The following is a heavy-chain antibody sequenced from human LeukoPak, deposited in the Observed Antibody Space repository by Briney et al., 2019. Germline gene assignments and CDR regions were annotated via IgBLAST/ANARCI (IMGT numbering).Heavy chain of an antibody. CDR2: IYDGGTT. Sequence: SQTLSLTCSVSGASITSAYNYWSWLRQPAGEGLEWIGRIYDGGTTDYNPSLGGRVTMSLDTSDNEFSLRLRYVTAADTAVYYCARNGAVTSFDYWGQGILVTVS. CDR3: ARNGAVTSFDY. D-gene: IGHD3-3*01. V-gene: IGHV4-61*02. J-gene: IGHJ4*02. CDR1: GASITSAYNY.